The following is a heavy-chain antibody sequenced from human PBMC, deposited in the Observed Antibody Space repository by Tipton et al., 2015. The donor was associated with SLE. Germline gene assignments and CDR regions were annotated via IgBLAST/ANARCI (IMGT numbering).Heavy chain of an antibody. Sequence: TLSLTCAVYGGSFSGYYWSWIRQPPGKGLEWIGEINHSGSTNYNPSLKSRVTISVDTSKNQFSLKLSSVTAADTAVYYCARLRLTGPQDYWGQGTLVTVSS. CDR3: ARLRLTGPQDY. J-gene: IGHJ4*02. CDR2: INHSGST. CDR1: GGSFSGYY. D-gene: IGHD1-20*01. V-gene: IGHV4-34*01.